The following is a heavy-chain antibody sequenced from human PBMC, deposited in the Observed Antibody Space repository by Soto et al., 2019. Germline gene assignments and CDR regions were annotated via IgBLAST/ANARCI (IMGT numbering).Heavy chain of an antibody. V-gene: IGHV1-18*01. CDR1: GYTFTSYG. Sequence: QVQLVQSGAEVKKPGASVKVSCKASGYTFTSYGISWVRQAPGQGLEWMGWISAYNGNTNYAQKLQGRVTRTTDTSTSTADMELRSLWSGDTAVYYCARDDPIAVSGTDYYYYGIDVWGQGATVTVSS. CDR2: ISAYNGNT. J-gene: IGHJ6*02. CDR3: ARDDPIAVSGTDYYYYGIDV. D-gene: IGHD6-19*01.